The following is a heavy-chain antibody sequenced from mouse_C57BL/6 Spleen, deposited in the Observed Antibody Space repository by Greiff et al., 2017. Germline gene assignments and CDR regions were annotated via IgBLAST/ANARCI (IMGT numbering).Heavy chain of an antibody. Sequence: QVQLQQSGAELVRPGASVKLSCKASGYTFTDYYINWVKQRPGQGLEWIARIYPGSGNTYYNEKFKGKATLTAEKSSSTAYMQLSSLTSEDSAVYFCARMADGYYDPFDYWGQGTTLTVSS. CDR3: ARMADGYYDPFDY. D-gene: IGHD2-3*01. V-gene: IGHV1-76*01. J-gene: IGHJ2*01. CDR1: GYTFTDYY. CDR2: IYPGSGNT.